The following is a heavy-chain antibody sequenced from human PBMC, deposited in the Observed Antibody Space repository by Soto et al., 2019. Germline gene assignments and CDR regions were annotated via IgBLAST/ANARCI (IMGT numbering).Heavy chain of an antibody. CDR3: ARAVGPSIYSSWSKHNWFSP. CDR2: IFDSGNT. V-gene: IGHV4-31*11. J-gene: IGHJ5*02. Sequence: AAETLSLTCAVSGGSVNSGASYWSWIRQPPEKGLEWLGYIFDSGNTHYNPSLKRRVPISVDTSKDQFSRQLTSATAEDTAVYYCARAVGPSIYSSWSKHNWFSPWGPGIMVTVSS. D-gene: IGHD4-4*01. CDR1: GGSVNSGASY.